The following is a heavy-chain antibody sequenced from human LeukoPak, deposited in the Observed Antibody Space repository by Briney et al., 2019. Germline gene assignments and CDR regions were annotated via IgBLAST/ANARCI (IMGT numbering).Heavy chain of an antibody. Sequence: SETLSLTCAVYGGSFSGYYWSWIRQPPGKGLEWIGEINHGGSTNYNPSLKSRVTISVDTSKNQFSLKLSSVTAADTAVYYCARFTSRILTGYFYYFDYWGQGTLVTVSS. D-gene: IGHD3-9*01. CDR1: GGSFSGYY. J-gene: IGHJ4*02. CDR3: ARFTSRILTGYFYYFDY. V-gene: IGHV4-34*01. CDR2: INHGGST.